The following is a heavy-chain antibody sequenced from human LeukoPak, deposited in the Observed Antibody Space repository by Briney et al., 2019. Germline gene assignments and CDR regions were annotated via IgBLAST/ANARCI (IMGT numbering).Heavy chain of an antibody. CDR3: ARLGDYRGFDY. V-gene: IGHV4-30-4*01. Sequence: SETLSLTCTVSGGSISSGDYYWSWIRQPPGKGLEWIGYIYYSGSTYYNPSLKSRVTISVDTSKNQFSLKLSSVTAADTAVYYCARLGDYRGFDYWGQGTLVTVSS. CDR1: GGSISSGDYY. D-gene: IGHD4-17*01. CDR2: IYYSGST. J-gene: IGHJ4*02.